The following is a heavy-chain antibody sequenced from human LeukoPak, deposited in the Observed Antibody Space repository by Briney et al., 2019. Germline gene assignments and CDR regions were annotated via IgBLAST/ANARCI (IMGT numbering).Heavy chain of an antibody. CDR1: GFTFSSYG. J-gene: IGHJ6*04. CDR2: ISYDGSNK. CDR3: AKDRGGSGWPRFNYYYGMDV. D-gene: IGHD6-19*01. V-gene: IGHV3-30*18. Sequence: GGSLRLSCAASGFTFSSYGMHWVRQAPGKGLEWVAVISYDGSNKYYADSVKGRFTISRDSSKNTLYLQMNSLRAEDTAVYYCAKDRGGSGWPRFNYYYGMDVWGKGTTVTVSS.